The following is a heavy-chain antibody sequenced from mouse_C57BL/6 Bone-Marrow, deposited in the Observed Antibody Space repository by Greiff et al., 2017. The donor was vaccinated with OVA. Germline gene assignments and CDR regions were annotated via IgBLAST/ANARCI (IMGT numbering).Heavy chain of an antibody. CDR2: ISYDGSN. V-gene: IGHV3-6*01. CDR3: VKGNLGSGNAMDY. Sequence: EVKLQESGPGLVKPSQSLSLTCSVTGYSITSGYYWNWLRQFPGNKLEWMGYISYDGSNNYNPSLKNRISITRDTSKNQFFLKLNSVTTEDTATYYCVKGNLGSGNAMDYWGQGTSVTVSS. J-gene: IGHJ4*01. D-gene: IGHD3-1*01. CDR1: GYSITSGYY.